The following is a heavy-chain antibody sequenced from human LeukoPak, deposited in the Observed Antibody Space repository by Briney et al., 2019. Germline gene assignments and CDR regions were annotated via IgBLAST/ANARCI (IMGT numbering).Heavy chain of an antibody. D-gene: IGHD3-3*01. CDR1: GGSTSSSSYY. Sequence: KPSETLSLTCTVSGGSTSSSSYYGGWIRQPPGKGLEWIGSIYYSGSTYYNPTLKSRVTISVDTSTNQFSLKLSSVTAADTAVYYCARLPRYDFWSGSNYMDVWGKGTTVTVSS. J-gene: IGHJ6*03. V-gene: IGHV4-39*01. CDR2: IYYSGST. CDR3: ARLPRYDFWSGSNYMDV.